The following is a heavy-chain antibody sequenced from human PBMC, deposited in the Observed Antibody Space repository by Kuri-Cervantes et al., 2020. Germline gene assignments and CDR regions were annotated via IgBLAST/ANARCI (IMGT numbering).Heavy chain of an antibody. J-gene: IGHJ4*02. CDR3: ARDRTDGDISGYQRFDY. V-gene: IGHV1-46*01. Sequence: ASVKVSCKESGYTFTSYYMHWVRQAPGQGLEWMGIINPSGGSTSYAQKFQGRVTMTRDTSTSQVYMELSGLRSEYTPVKYCARDRTDGDISGYQRFDYWGRGTLVTVSS. D-gene: IGHD3-22*01. CDR1: GYTFTSYY. CDR2: INPSGGST.